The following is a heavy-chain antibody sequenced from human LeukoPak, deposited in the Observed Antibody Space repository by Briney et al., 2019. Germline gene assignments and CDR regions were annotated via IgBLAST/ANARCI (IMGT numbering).Heavy chain of an antibody. D-gene: IGHD6-19*01. V-gene: IGHV1-18*01. J-gene: IGHJ3*02. CDR3: ARTPSSGWYKGLTFDI. Sequence: ASVKVSCKASGYTFTSYGISWVRQAPGQGLEWMGWISAYNGNTNYAQKLQGRVTMTTDTSTSTAYMELRSLRSDDTAVYYCARTPSSGWYKGLTFDIWGKGTMVTVSS. CDR1: GYTFTSYG. CDR2: ISAYNGNT.